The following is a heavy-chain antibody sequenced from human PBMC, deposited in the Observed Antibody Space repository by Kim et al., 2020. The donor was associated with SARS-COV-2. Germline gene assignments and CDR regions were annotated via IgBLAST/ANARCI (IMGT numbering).Heavy chain of an antibody. CDR3: ARGAVGYCSSTSCYYGIDP. Sequence: SETLSLTCAVYGGSFSGYYWSWIRQPPGKGLEWIGEINHSGSTNYNPSLKSRVTISVDTSKNQFSLKLSSVTAADTAVYYCARGAVGYCSSTSCYYGIDPWGQGTLVTVSS. D-gene: IGHD2-2*01. CDR2: INHSGST. CDR1: GGSFSGYY. J-gene: IGHJ5*02. V-gene: IGHV4-34*01.